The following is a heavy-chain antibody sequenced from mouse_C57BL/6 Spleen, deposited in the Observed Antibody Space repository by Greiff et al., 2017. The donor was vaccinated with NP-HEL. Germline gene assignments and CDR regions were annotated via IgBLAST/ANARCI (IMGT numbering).Heavy chain of an antibody. Sequence: QVQLKESGPGLVQPSQSLSITCTVSGFSLTSYGVHWVRQSPGKGLEWLGVIWSGGSTDYNAAFISRLSISKDNSKSQVFFKMNSLQADDTAIYYCAREEGPRSSYAYFDVWGTGTTVTVSS. CDR1: GFSLTSYG. CDR2: IWSGGST. D-gene: IGHD1-1*01. CDR3: AREEGPRSSYAYFDV. V-gene: IGHV2-2*01. J-gene: IGHJ1*03.